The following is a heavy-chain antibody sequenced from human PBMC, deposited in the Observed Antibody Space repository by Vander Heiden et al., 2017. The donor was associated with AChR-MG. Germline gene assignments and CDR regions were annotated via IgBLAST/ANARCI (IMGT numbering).Heavy chain of an antibody. Sequence: EVQLLESGGGLVQPGGSLRLSCAASGFPFSSYAMSWVRQAPGKGLEWVSAISGSGGSTYYADSVKGRFTISRDNSKNTLYLQMNSLRAEDTAVYYCAKGHSSGYYSGSAFDIWGQGTMVTVSS. CDR2: ISGSGGST. CDR1: GFPFSSYA. J-gene: IGHJ3*02. D-gene: IGHD3-22*01. CDR3: AKGHSSGYYSGSAFDI. V-gene: IGHV3-23*01.